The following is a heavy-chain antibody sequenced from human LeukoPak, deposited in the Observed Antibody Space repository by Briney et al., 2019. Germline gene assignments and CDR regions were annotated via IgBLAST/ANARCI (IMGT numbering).Heavy chain of an antibody. V-gene: IGHV4-59*08. CDR3: ARQTGYFRY. J-gene: IGHJ1*01. Sequence: PSETLSLTCTVSGGSISSDYWSWIRQPPGKGLEWIGHIYYSGSTNYSPSLKSRVTISVDTSENQFSLKLNSVTAADTAVYYCARQTGYFRYWGQGTLVAVSS. D-gene: IGHD3-10*01. CDR1: GGSISSDY. CDR2: IYYSGST.